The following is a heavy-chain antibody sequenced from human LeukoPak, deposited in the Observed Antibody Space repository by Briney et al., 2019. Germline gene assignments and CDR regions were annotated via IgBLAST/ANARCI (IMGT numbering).Heavy chain of an antibody. V-gene: IGHV3-73*01. CDR2: IRSKANNYAT. D-gene: IGHD5-12*01. J-gene: IGHJ3*02. Sequence: GGSLKLSCAASGFTFSGSAMHWVRQAPGKGLEWVGRIRSKANNYATAYAASVKGRFTLSRDDSKNTAYLQMNSLDTEDTAVYYCTRGYSGLWVYAFDIWGQGTMVTVSS. CDR3: TRGYSGLWVYAFDI. CDR1: GFTFSGSA.